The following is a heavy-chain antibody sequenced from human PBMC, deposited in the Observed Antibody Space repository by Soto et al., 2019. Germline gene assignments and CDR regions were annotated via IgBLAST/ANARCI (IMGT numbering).Heavy chain of an antibody. CDR2: ISSSSTI. V-gene: IGHV3-48*02. J-gene: IGHJ3*02. CDR1: GFTFSSYS. CDR3: ASDPYCGGDCYDAFDI. D-gene: IGHD2-21*02. Sequence: GGSLRLSCAASGFTFSSYSMNWVRQAPGKGLEWVSYISSSSTIYYADSVKGRFTISRDNAKNSLYLQMNSLRDEDTAVYYCASDPYCGGDCYDAFDIWGQGTMVTVSS.